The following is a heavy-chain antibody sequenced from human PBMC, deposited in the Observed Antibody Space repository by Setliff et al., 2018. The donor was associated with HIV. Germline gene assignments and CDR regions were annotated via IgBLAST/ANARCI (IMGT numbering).Heavy chain of an antibody. CDR3: TRDHTPPPNYDFWSGQIDLRNIFYYMDV. CDR1: GYSLTSYS. V-gene: IGHV7-4-1*01. D-gene: IGHD3-3*01. J-gene: IGHJ6*03. Sequence: ASVKVSCKAPGYSLTSYSINWVRQAPGQGLEWMGYINTNTGNPTYAQGFTGRFVFSVDTPVSTAYLQIFSLKAEDTAVYYCTRDHTPPPNYDFWSGQIDLRNIFYYMDVWGTGSPVTVSS. CDR2: INTNTGNP.